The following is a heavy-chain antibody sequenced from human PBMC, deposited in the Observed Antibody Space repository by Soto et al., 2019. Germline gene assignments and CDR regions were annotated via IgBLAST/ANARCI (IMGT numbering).Heavy chain of an antibody. J-gene: IGHJ6*03. Sequence: ASVKVSCKASGYTFTSYGMSWVRQAPGQGLEWMGWISAYNGNTNYAQKLQGRVTMTTDTSTSTAYMELRSLRSDDTAVYYCARSNGAHYDFWSGYYYYYYMDVWGKGTTVTVSS. D-gene: IGHD3-3*01. CDR3: ARSNGAHYDFWSGYYYYYYMDV. V-gene: IGHV1-18*01. CDR2: ISAYNGNT. CDR1: GYTFTSYG.